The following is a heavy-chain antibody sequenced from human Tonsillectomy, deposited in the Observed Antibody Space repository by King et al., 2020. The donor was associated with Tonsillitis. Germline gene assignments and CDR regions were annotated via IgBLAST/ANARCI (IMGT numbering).Heavy chain of an antibody. CDR2: INPKSGDT. CDR1: GYTFTTYY. J-gene: IGHJ3*02. CDR3: ARGAATTNYYDTSGYYMGDAFDI. D-gene: IGHD3-22*01. V-gene: IGHV1-2*02. Sequence: VQLVESGAEVKKPGASVKVSCKMSGYTFTTYYMHWVRQAPGQGLEWMGWINPKSGDTNYAQKFPGRVTMTRDTSISTAYMELSRLRSDDTAFYFCARGAATTNYYDTSGYYMGDAFDIWGQGTMVTVSS.